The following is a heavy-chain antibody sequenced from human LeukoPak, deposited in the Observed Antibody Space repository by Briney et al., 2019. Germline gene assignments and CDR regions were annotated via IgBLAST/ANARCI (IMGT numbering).Heavy chain of an antibody. CDR3: ARDTGLSGYYFDY. V-gene: IGHV3-21*05. D-gene: IGHD3-22*01. J-gene: IGHJ4*02. Sequence: GGSLRLSFAASGFTFSSYTMNWVRQAPGKGLEWVSYISSSSSYIYYADSVKGRFTISRDNAKNSLFLQLNSLRAEDTAVYYCARDTGLSGYYFDYWGQGILVTVSS. CDR1: GFTFSSYT. CDR2: ISSSSSYI.